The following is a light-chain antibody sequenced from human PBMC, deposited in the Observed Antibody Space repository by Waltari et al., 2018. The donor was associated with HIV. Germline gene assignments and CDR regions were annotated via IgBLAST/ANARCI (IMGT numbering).Light chain of an antibody. Sequence: AIQMTQSPSPLSASVGDRVTITCRASQDITNALAWYQQKPGKAPNLLIYAASTLQSGVPSRFSGSGSGTDFTLTISSLQPEDLATYYCLQDYNYPFTFGQGTKLEI. CDR2: AAS. J-gene: IGKJ2*01. V-gene: IGKV1-6*01. CDR1: QDITNA. CDR3: LQDYNYPFT.